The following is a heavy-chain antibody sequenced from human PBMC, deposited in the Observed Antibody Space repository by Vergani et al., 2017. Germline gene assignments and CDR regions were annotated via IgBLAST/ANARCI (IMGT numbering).Heavy chain of an antibody. CDR3: VVSPTGGYFDY. CDR1: GFTFSNAW. J-gene: IGHJ4*02. V-gene: IGHV3-15*01. Sequence: EVQLVESGGGLVKPGGSLRLSCAASGFTFSNAWMSWVRQAPGKGLEWVGRIKSKTDGGTTDYAAPVKGRFTISRDDSKNTLYLQMNSLRAEDTAVYYCVVSPTGGYFDYWGQGTLVTVSS. D-gene: IGHD2-21*01. CDR2: IKSKTDGGTT.